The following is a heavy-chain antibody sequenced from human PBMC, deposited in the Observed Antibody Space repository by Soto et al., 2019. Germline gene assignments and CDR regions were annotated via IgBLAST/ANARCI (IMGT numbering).Heavy chain of an antibody. CDR2: IIPIFGTA. CDR1: GYTLTELS. J-gene: IGHJ6*02. D-gene: IGHD5-18*01. V-gene: IGHV1-69*13. Sequence: SVKVSCKVSGYTLTELSRHWVRQAPGKGLEWMGGIIPIFGTANYAQKFQGRVTITADESTSTAYMELSSLRSEDTAVYYCARDDVDTAMPYGMDVWGQGTTVTVSS. CDR3: ARDDVDTAMPYGMDV.